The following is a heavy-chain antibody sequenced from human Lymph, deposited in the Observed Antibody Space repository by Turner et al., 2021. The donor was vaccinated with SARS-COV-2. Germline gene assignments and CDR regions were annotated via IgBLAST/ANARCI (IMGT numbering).Heavy chain of an antibody. CDR1: GYPFTGYN. V-gene: IGHV1-2*02. CDR3: ARDVERYNDFWSGYSGGYGLDV. D-gene: IGHD3-3*01. CDR2: INPNSGGT. J-gene: IGHJ6*02. Sequence: QVQLVQSGAEVKKPGASVKVSCKASGYPFTGYNMHWVRQAPGQGLGWMGWINPNSGGTNYAQKFQGRVTMTRDTSISTAYMELSRLRSDDTAVYYCARDVERYNDFWSGYSGGYGLDVWGQGTTVTVSS.